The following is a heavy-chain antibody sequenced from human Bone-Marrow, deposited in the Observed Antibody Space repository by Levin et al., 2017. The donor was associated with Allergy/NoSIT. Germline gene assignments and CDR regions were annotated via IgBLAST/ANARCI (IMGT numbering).Heavy chain of an antibody. CDR2: INHSGST. D-gene: IGHD3-3*01. V-gene: IGHV4-34*01. Sequence: PGGSLRLSCAVYGGSFSGYYWSWIRQPPGKGLEWIGEINHSGSTNYNPSLKSRVTISVDTSKNQFSLKLSSVTAADTAVYYCARVYYDFWSAYNALDYWGQGTLVTVSS. CDR1: GGSFSGYY. CDR3: ARVYYDFWSAYNALDY. J-gene: IGHJ4*02.